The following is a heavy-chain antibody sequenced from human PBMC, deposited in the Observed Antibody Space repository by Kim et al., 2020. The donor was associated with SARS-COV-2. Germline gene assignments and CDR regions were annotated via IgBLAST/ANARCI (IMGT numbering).Heavy chain of an antibody. CDR3: ARDYYDSSGYAY. CDR2: IIPIFGTA. V-gene: IGHV1-69*13. J-gene: IGHJ4*02. D-gene: IGHD3-22*01. Sequence: SVKVSCKASGGTFSSYAISWVRQAPGQGLEWMGGIIPIFGTANYAQKFQGGATITADESTSPAYMELSSLRSEDTAVYYCARDYYDSSGYAYWGQGTLVTVSS. CDR1: GGTFSSYA.